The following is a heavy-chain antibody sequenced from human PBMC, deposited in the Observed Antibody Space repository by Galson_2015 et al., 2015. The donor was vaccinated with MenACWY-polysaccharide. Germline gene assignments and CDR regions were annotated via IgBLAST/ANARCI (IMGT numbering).Heavy chain of an antibody. V-gene: IGHV3-69-1*01. CDR2: ISSSSTI. D-gene: IGHD3-9*01. J-gene: IGHJ4*02. CDR1: GFTFSNYH. CDR3: ATHLDWAFDY. Sequence: SLRLSCAASGFTFSNYHMNWVRQAPGKGLEWASYISSSSTIYYADSVKGRFTISRDNAKNSLYLQMNSLRAEDTAVYYCATHLDWAFDYWGQGTLVTVSS.